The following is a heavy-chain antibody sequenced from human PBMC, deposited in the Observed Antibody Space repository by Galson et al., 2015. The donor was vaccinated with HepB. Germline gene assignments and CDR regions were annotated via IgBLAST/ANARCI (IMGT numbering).Heavy chain of an antibody. CDR2: ISYDGSNK. D-gene: IGHD6-13*01. CDR3: AKDFQSSSWWYFDY. V-gene: IGHV3-30*18. CDR1: GFTFSSYG. J-gene: IGHJ4*02. Sequence: SLRLSCAASGFTFSSYGMHWVRQAPGRGLEWVAVISYDGSNKYYADSVKGRFTISRDNSKNTLYLRMNSLRAEDTAVYYCAKDFQSSSWWYFDYWGQGTLVTVSS.